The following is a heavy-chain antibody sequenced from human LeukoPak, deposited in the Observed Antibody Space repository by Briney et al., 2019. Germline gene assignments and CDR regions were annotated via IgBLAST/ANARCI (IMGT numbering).Heavy chain of an antibody. V-gene: IGHV4-34*01. CDR3: ARTIPRVLAYDY. D-gene: IGHD2-8*02. CDR2: INHSGST. CDR1: GGSFSGYY. Sequence: PSETLSLTCAVYGGSFSGYYWSWIRQPPGKGLEWIGEINHSGSTNYNPSLKSRVTISVDTSKNQFSLKLSSVTAADTAVYYCARTIPRVLAYDYWGQGTLVTVSS. J-gene: IGHJ4*02.